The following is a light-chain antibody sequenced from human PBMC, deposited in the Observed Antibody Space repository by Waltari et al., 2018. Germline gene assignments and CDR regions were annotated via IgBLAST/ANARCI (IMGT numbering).Light chain of an antibody. CDR1: QSVGSN. CDR2: GAS. Sequence: EIVMTQSPVTLSVSPGERATISCRASQSVGSNLAWYQQKPGQAPSLLISGASTRANGIPGRFSGSGSGTEFTLTLSSLQSEDFAVYYCQQYNKWPRTFGQGTKVEIK. V-gene: IGKV3-15*01. CDR3: QQYNKWPRT. J-gene: IGKJ1*01.